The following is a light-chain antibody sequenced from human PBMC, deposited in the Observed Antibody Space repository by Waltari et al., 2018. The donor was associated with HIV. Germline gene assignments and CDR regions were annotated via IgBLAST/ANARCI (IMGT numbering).Light chain of an antibody. CDR1: SSNIGAGFY. J-gene: IGLJ2*01. CDR2: SNS. V-gene: IGLV1-40*01. Sequence: HSVLTQPPSVSGAPGQRVTISCTGSSSNIGAGFYVHWSQHLPGPAPKPLIYSNSNRPSGVLDRFSGSKSGTSASLAITGLQAEDEADYYCQSYDSSLSALFGGGTKLTVL. CDR3: QSYDSSLSAL.